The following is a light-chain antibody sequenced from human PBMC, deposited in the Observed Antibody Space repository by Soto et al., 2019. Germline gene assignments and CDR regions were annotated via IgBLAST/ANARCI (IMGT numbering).Light chain of an antibody. CDR2: DAS. Sequence: EIVLTQSPATLSLSPGERATLSCRASQSVSSYLAWYQQRPGQAPRLLIYDASNRATGVPARFSGSGSGADFTLTISSLEPEDFAVYYCQQRSSWPPTLGQGTRLEIK. V-gene: IGKV3-11*01. CDR1: QSVSSY. CDR3: QQRSSWPPT. J-gene: IGKJ5*01.